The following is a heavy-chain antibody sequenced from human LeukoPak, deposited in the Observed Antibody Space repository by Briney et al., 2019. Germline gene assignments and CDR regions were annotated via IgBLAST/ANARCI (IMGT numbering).Heavy chain of an antibody. CDR3: AKDREGYFDY. V-gene: IGHV3-30*18. J-gene: IGHJ4*02. Sequence: GGSLRLSCAASGFTFSSYGMHWVRQAPGKGLEWVAVISYDGSNKYYADSVKGRFTISRDNSKNTLYLQMNSLRAEDTAVYYCAKDREGYFDYWGQGTLVTVSS. CDR2: ISYDGSNK. CDR1: GFTFSSYG.